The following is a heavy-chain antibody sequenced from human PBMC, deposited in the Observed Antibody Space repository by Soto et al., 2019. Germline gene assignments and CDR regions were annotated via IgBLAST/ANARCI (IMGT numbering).Heavy chain of an antibody. CDR3: ATEKTSYGIDV. CDR2: MNPNSGNT. Sequence: QVQLVQSGAEVKKPGASVKVSCKASGYTFTSYDINWVRQATGQGLEWMGWMNPNSGNTGYAQKLQGRVTMTRDSSLSTAYTELSRLRSEAPAVSYCATEKTSYGIDVWGQGTTVTVSS. CDR1: GYTFTSYD. J-gene: IGHJ6*02. V-gene: IGHV1-8*01.